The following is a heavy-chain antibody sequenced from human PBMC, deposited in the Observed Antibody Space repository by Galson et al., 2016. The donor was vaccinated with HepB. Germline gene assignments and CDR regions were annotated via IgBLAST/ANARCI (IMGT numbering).Heavy chain of an antibody. CDR1: GFSLTTSGVS. CDR3: AYNSPRQQLAPNNYQYYYMDV. Sequence: PALVKPTQTLTLTCTFSGFSLTTSGVSVGWIRQPPGKALEWLALIYWADDNSYSPSLHTQPTITKDTSKNQVVLTMTNMDPVDTGTYYCAYNSPRQQLAPNNYQYYYMDVRGKGTTVAVSS. V-gene: IGHV2-5*02. J-gene: IGHJ6*03. D-gene: IGHD6-13*01. CDR2: IYWADDN.